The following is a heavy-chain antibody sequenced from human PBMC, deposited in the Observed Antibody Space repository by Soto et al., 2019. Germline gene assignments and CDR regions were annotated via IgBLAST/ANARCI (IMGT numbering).Heavy chain of an antibody. CDR1: GGSISSSSYY. J-gene: IGHJ3*02. D-gene: IGHD3-22*01. CDR3: ARQLAIYYDSSGYIDAFDI. V-gene: IGHV4-39*01. Sequence: QLQLQESGPGLVKPSETLSLTCTVSGGSISSSSYYRGWIRQPPGKGLEWIGSIYYSGSTYYNPSLKSRVTISVDTSKNQFSLKLSSVTAADTAVYYCARQLAIYYDSSGYIDAFDIWGQGTMVTVSS. CDR2: IYYSGST.